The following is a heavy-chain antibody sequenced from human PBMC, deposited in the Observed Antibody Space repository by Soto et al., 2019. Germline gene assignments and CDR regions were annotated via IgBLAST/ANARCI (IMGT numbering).Heavy chain of an antibody. CDR2: IYSGGST. V-gene: IGHV3-66*01. CDR1: GFTVSSNY. Sequence: EVQLVESGGGLVQPGGSLRLSCAASGFTVSSNYMSWVRQAPGKGLEWVSVIYSGGSTYYADSVKGRFTISSDNSKNPLYLQMNSLRAEDTAVYYCARVNYDFWIGYNGWFDPWGQGTLVTVSS. J-gene: IGHJ5*02. D-gene: IGHD3-3*01. CDR3: ARVNYDFWIGYNGWFDP.